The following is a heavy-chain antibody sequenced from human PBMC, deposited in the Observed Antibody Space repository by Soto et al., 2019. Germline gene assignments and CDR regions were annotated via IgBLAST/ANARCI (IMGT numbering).Heavy chain of an antibody. J-gene: IGHJ3*02. CDR2: TTTTGDT. CDR1: GFTFSNYD. Sequence: PGGSLRLSCTASGFTFSNYDIHWVRQATGKGLEWVSGTTTTGDTFYAGSVKGRFTISRENAKDSLYLQMNSLTVGDTAVYFCARGALGFDIWGQGTMVTVSS. CDR3: ARGALGFDI. V-gene: IGHV3-13*04.